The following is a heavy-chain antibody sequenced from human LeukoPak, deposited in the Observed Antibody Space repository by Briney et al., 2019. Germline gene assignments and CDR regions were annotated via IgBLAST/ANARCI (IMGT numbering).Heavy chain of an antibody. J-gene: IGHJ4*02. CDR2: ISSDGRDK. CDR1: GFTFSGYA. Sequence: GGSLPLSCAASGFTFSGYAIHWLRQAPGKGLEWVAVISSDGRDKHHPDPVKGRFTISRDNSKNTLYLQTNSLRAEDTAVYYCARDLRRFAAYYFDYWGQGTLVTVSS. CDR3: ARDLRRFAAYYFDY. D-gene: IGHD5/OR15-5a*01. V-gene: IGHV3-30*03.